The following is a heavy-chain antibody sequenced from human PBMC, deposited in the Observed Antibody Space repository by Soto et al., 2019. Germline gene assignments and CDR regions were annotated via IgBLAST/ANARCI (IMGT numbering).Heavy chain of an antibody. CDR1: GFTFNNYA. J-gene: IGHJ4*02. CDR2: ISLSGDST. Sequence: GGSLRLSCAASGFTFNNYAMIWVRQAPGKGLEWVSAISLSGDSTYYADSVKGRFTISRDSAKSTIYLHMTSLRAEDTALYYCAKGAGSWYFDCWGQGTLVTVSS. V-gene: IGHV3-23*01. D-gene: IGHD6-13*01. CDR3: AKGAGSWYFDC.